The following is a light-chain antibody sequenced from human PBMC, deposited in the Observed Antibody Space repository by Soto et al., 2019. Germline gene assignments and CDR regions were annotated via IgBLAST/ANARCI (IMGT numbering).Light chain of an antibody. Sequence: LSAAAVSGKEGDRVAITCRASQTISSCLAWYQQNPGKAPKLLIYDASNLETGVPSRFSGSGSGTDFTLTISRLQAEDIAPYYCKHTAHLPLTSAGGTK. V-gene: IGKV1-33*01. CDR2: DAS. CDR3: KHTAHLPLT. J-gene: IGKJ4*01. CDR1: QTISSC.